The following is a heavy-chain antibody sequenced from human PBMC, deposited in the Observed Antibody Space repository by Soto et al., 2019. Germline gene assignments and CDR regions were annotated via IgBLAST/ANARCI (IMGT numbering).Heavy chain of an antibody. D-gene: IGHD1-26*01. CDR3: AGVPTDANESGRFDY. J-gene: IGHJ4*02. V-gene: IGHV1-18*01. Sequence: ASVKVSCKASGYTFTSYGISWVRQAPGQGLEWMGWISAYNGNKNYAQKLQGRGTMTTDTSTSTAYMELRSLISDDTFVYYCAGVPTDANESGRFDYWGQGTLVTVSS. CDR2: ISAYNGNK. CDR1: GYTFTSYG.